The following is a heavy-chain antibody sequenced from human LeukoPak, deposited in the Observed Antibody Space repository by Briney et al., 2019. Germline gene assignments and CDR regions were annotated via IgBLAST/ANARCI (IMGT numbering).Heavy chain of an antibody. V-gene: IGHV3-49*03. CDR2: IRSKAYGGTT. J-gene: IGHJ4*02. Sequence: GGSLRLSCTASGFTFGDYAMSWFRQAPGKGLEWVGFIRSKAYGGTTEYAASVKGRFTISRDDSKSIAYLQMNSLKTEDTAVYYCTRDLGLSHDRTLPRPIDYWGQGTLVTVSS. CDR1: GFTFGDYA. CDR3: TRDLGLSHDRTLPRPIDY. D-gene: IGHD3-22*01.